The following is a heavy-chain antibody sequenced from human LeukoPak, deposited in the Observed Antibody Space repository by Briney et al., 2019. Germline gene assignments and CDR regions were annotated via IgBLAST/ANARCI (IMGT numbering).Heavy chain of an antibody. V-gene: IGHV4-59*12. D-gene: IGHD2-2*01. J-gene: IGHJ4*02. CDR2: IYYSGST. Sequence: SETLSLTCTVSGGSISSYYWSWIRQPPGKGLEWIGYIYYSGSTNYNPSLKSRVTISVDTSKNQFSLKLSSVTAADTAVYYCARALGYCSSTSCYYRGGIDYWGQGTLVTVSS. CDR3: ARALGYCSSTSCYYRGGIDY. CDR1: GGSISSYY.